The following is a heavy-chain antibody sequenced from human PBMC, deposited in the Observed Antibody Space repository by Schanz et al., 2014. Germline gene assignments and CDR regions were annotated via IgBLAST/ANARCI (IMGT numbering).Heavy chain of an antibody. Sequence: QAQLMESGGGVVQPGTSLILSCSVSGFSLNTYGIHWFRQPAGKGLEWVAVIWNNGVTKYYADSVRGRFTISRDISKNTLHLQVTSLRAEDTAVYYCARVPYGSGSYWDYWGQGTLVTVSS. CDR2: IWNNGVTK. CDR1: GFSLNTYG. D-gene: IGHD3-10*01. J-gene: IGHJ4*02. CDR3: ARVPYGSGSYWDY. V-gene: IGHV3-33*01.